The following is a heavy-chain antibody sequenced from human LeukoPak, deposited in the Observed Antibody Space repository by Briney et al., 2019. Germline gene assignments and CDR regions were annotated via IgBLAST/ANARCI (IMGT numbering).Heavy chain of an antibody. J-gene: IGHJ4*02. CDR1: GGSISSDTYY. D-gene: IGHD6-25*01. CDR2: IYYSGST. CDR3: AREKRGPRRFDI. Sequence: KSSETLSLTCTVSGGSISSDTYYWTWIRQHPGKGLEWIGYIYYSGSTEHNPSLKNRVTMSVDRSKNQFSLKLSSVTAADTAVYYCAREKRGPRRFDIWGQGTLVTVSS. V-gene: IGHV4-31*03.